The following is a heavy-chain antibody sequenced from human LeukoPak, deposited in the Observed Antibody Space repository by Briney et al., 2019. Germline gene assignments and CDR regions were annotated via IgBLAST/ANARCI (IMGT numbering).Heavy chain of an antibody. CDR3: ARGSGSYFDY. Sequence: GGSLRLSCAASGFTFSSYGMHWVRQAPGKGLEWVAIISYDGSNKYYADSVKGRFTISRHNSKNTLYLQMNSLRAEDTAVYYCARGSGSYFDYWGQGTLVTVSS. D-gene: IGHD1-26*01. CDR1: GFTFSSYG. J-gene: IGHJ4*02. CDR2: ISYDGSNK. V-gene: IGHV3-30*03.